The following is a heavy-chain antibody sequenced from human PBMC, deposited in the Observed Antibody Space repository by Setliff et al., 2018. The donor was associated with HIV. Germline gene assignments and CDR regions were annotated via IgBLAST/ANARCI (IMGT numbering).Heavy chain of an antibody. CDR2: SRNKANSYST. D-gene: IGHD2-8*01. V-gene: IGHV3-72*01. Sequence: GGSLSLSCTASGFSFRNFGMTWVRQAPGKGLEWIGRSRNKANSYSTEYAASVKGRFTISRDASKSSTYLQMNSLKSEDTAVYYCVGLRYYADGAWHGGDYWGQGSLVTVSS. J-gene: IGHJ4*02. CDR1: GFSFRNFG. CDR3: VGLRYYADGAWHGGDY.